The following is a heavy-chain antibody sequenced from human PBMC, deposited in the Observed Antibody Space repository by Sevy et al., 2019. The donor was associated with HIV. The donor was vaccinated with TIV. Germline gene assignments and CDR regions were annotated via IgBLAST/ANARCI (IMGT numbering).Heavy chain of an antibody. CDR2: ISRTGSTV. CDR3: VRDYGHLRLYGMDV. Sequence: GGSLRLSCAASGFTFGDYYMSWVRQAPGQGLEWIAYISRTGSTVYYGDSVKGRFTISRDNAERSLDLQMNSLRVGDTAVYFCVRDYGHLRLYGMDVWGPGTTVTVSS. CDR1: GFTFGDYY. J-gene: IGHJ6*02. V-gene: IGHV3-11*04. D-gene: IGHD3-10*01.